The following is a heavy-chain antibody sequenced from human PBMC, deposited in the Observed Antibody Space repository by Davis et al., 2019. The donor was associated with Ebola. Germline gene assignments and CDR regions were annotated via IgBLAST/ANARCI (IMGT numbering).Heavy chain of an antibody. CDR3: ARDRYDFWSGYYYYYYGMDV. Sequence: GGSLRLSCAASGFTVSSNYMSWVRQAPGKGLEWVSVIYSGGSTYYADSVKGIFTISRDNAKNSLYLQMNSLRAEDTAVYYCARDRYDFWSGYYYYYYGMDVWGQGTTVTVSS. D-gene: IGHD3-3*01. J-gene: IGHJ6*02. V-gene: IGHV3-66*01. CDR2: IYSGGST. CDR1: GFTVSSNY.